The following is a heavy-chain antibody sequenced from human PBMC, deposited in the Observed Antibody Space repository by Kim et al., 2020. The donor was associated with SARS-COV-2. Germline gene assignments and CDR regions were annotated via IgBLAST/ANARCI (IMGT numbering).Heavy chain of an antibody. CDR1: GFTFSGSA. D-gene: IGHD1-26*01. V-gene: IGHV3-73*01. J-gene: IGHJ3*02. CDR3: NRPGATAAFDI. CDR2: IRSKANSYAT. Sequence: GGSLRLSCAASGFTFSGSAMHWVRQASGKGLEWVGRIRSKANSYATAYAASVKGRFTISRDDSKTTAYMQMNSLKTEDTAVYYCNRPGATAAFDIWGQGTMVTVSS.